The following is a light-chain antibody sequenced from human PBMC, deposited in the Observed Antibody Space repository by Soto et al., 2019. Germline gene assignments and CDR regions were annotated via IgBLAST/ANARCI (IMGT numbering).Light chain of an antibody. CDR1: QSISSW. Sequence: DIQMTQSPSTLSASVGDRVTITCRASQSISSWLAWYQQKPGKAPKLLIYKASSLESGVPSRFSGSGSGTEFTLTISSLQPDDFAPYYCQQYNSYPWTFGQGTXPXIK. CDR3: QQYNSYPWT. J-gene: IGKJ1*01. V-gene: IGKV1-5*03. CDR2: KAS.